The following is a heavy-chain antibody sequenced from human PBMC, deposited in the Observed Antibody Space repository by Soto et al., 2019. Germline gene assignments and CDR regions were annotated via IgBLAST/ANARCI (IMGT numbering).Heavy chain of an antibody. Sequence: QVPLVQSGAEVKKPGASVKVSCKASGYTFTSYGITWVRQAPGQGLEWMGWISAYNGNTNYAQKLQGRVTITTDTATCTADMELRSLRSDDTAMYYCARARIAAAGMLGWFDPWGQGTLVTVSS. D-gene: IGHD6-13*01. CDR3: ARARIAAAGMLGWFDP. CDR2: ISAYNGNT. CDR1: GYTFTSYG. J-gene: IGHJ5*02. V-gene: IGHV1-18*04.